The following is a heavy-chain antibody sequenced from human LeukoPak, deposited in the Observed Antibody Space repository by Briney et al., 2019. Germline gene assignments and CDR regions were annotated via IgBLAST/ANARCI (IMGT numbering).Heavy chain of an antibody. V-gene: IGHV4-59*01. J-gene: IGHJ4*02. CDR3: TRGAGWLIDY. CDR2: FYNSGRS. Sequence: SETLSLTCTVSGDSISDYYWGWIRQPPGKGLEWIGYFYNSGRSNYNPSLKSRVTISADTSKNHFSLKLNSVTTADTAVYYCTRGAGWLIDYWGQGILVTVSS. CDR1: GDSISDYY. D-gene: IGHD3-16*01.